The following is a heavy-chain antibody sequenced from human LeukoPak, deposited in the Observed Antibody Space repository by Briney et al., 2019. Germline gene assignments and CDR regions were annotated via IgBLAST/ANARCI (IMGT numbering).Heavy chain of an antibody. V-gene: IGHV1-2*02. CDR2: INPNSGGT. Sequence: XXAPGQXLXWMGWINPNSGGTNYAQKFQGRVTMTRDTSISTAYMELSRLRSDDTAVYYCARDSEIGASNWFDPWGQGTLVTVSS. CDR3: ARDSEIGASNWFDP. D-gene: IGHD3-10*01. J-gene: IGHJ5*02.